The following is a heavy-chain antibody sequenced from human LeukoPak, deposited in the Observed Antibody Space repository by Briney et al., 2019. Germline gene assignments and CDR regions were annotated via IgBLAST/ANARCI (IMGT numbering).Heavy chain of an antibody. CDR1: GGSISSYY. J-gene: IGHJ4*02. CDR3: ARVRGAYGGLDYFDY. V-gene: IGHV4-59*01. Sequence: PSETLSLTCTVSGGSISSYYWSWIRQPPGKGLEWIGYIYYSGSTNYSPSLKSRVTISVDTSKNQFSLKLSSVTAADTAVYYCARVRGAYGGLDYFDYWGQGTLVTVSS. D-gene: IGHD4/OR15-4a*01. CDR2: IYYSGST.